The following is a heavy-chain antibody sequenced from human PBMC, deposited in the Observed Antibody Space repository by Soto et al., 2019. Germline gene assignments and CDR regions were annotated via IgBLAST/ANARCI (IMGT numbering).Heavy chain of an antibody. CDR1: GVTFRSFT. Sequence: PXGSLRLSCAASGVTFRSFTMNWVRQAPGKGLEWVSTISSNSAYIYYTDALRGRFTISRDNAKNSLHLQMNSLRAEDTAVYYCTREAMTGNWFDHWGQGTLVTVSS. CDR2: ISSNSAYI. J-gene: IGHJ5*02. V-gene: IGHV3-21*01. D-gene: IGHD3-9*01. CDR3: TREAMTGNWFDH.